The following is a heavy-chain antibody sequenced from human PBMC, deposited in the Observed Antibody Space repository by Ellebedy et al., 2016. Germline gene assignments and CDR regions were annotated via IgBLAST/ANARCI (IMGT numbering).Heavy chain of an antibody. V-gene: IGHV3-48*02. CDR1: GFTFSTYS. Sequence: GGSLRLSCAASGFTFSTYSMSWVRQAPGKGLEWVSYISVGSTTMYYADSVKGRFTISRDNAKNSLYLQMNSLRDDDTAVYYCARDSGYHYDRFDSWGQGTLVTVSS. CDR2: ISVGSTTM. J-gene: IGHJ4*02. CDR3: ARDSGYHYDRFDS. D-gene: IGHD3-22*01.